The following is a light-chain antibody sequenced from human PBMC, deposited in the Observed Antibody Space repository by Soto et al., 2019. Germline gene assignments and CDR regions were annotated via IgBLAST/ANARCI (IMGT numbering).Light chain of an antibody. J-gene: IGKJ4*01. Sequence: DVQMTQSPSSLSASVGDRVTITCRASQGINSWLAWYQQKPEKAPKSLLYAASSLQTGVPSRFSGSGSGTDFTLDISNLQPEDSATYYCQQYNIYPLTFGGGTKVEIK. CDR2: AAS. CDR3: QQYNIYPLT. CDR1: QGINSW. V-gene: IGKV1D-16*01.